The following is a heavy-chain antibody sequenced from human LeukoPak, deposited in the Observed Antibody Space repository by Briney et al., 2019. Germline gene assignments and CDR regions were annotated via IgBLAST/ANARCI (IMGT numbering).Heavy chain of an antibody. J-gene: IGHJ4*02. CDR2: MWYDGSNK. CDR1: GFTFNSYG. CDR3: ARGLPPVMKYYFDY. V-gene: IGHV3-33*01. D-gene: IGHD4-11*01. Sequence: GGSLRLSCAASGFTFNSYGMHWVRQAPGKGLEWVAVMWYDGSNKYYADSVRGRFTISRDDSKNTLYLQMNSLRAEDTAMYYCARGLPPVMKYYFDYWGQGTLVTVSS.